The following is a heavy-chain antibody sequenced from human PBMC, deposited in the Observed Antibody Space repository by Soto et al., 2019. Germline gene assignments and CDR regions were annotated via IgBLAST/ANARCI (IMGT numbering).Heavy chain of an antibody. V-gene: IGHV1-18*01. CDR3: ARDQVRDVVEWDWLLSFGY. CDR1: GYTFTSYG. J-gene: IGHJ4*02. D-gene: IGHD3-9*01. Sequence: KGVWASVKVSCKASGYTFTSYGISWVRQAPGQGLEWMGWISAYNGNTNYAQKLQGRVTMTTDTSTSTAYMELRSLRSDDTAVYYCARDQVRDVVEWDWLLSFGYWGQGTLVTVS. CDR2: ISAYNGNT.